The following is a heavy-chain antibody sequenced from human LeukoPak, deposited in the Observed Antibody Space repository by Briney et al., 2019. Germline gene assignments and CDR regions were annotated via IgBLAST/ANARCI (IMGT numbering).Heavy chain of an antibody. CDR3: AKDKVPSGYFYYFDY. CDR2: IRYDGSNK. V-gene: IGHV3-30*02. CDR1: GFTFSSYG. J-gene: IGHJ4*02. Sequence: PGGSLRLSCAASGFTFSSYGMHWVRQAPGKGLEWVAFIRYDGSNKYYADSVKGRFTISRDNSKNTLYLQMNSLRAENTAVYYCAKDKVPSGYFYYFDYWGQGTLVTVSS. D-gene: IGHD3-22*01.